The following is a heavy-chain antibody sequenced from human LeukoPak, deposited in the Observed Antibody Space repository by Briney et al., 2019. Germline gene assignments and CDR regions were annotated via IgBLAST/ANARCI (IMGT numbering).Heavy chain of an antibody. V-gene: IGHV4-30-4*08. D-gene: IGHD3-22*01. CDR2: IYYSGSP. CDR3: ARVAGYYDSSGYYKGHAFDI. J-gene: IGHJ3*02. CDR1: GRSISSGGYY. Sequence: PAETLSLTCTLSGRSISSGGYYWSWIRQPRGKGLEWIGSIYYSGSPYYNPSLKSRVTISVDTSKNQFSLKLSSVTAADTAVYYCARVAGYYDSSGYYKGHAFDIWGQGTMVTVSS.